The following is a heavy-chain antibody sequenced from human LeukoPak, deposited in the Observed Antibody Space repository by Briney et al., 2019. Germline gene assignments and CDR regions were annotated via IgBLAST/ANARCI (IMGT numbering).Heavy chain of an antibody. CDR1: GFTFSSYA. J-gene: IGHJ4*02. CDR2: ISYDGSNK. V-gene: IGHV3-30-3*01. D-gene: IGHD3-22*01. CDR3: ARDPDYYDSSGYSDH. Sequence: GGSLRLSCAASGFTFSSYAMHWVRQAPGKGLEWVALISYDGSNKYYADSVKGRFTISRDDSKNTLYLQMDSLRAEDTAVYFCARDPDYYDSSGYSDHWGQGTLVTVSS.